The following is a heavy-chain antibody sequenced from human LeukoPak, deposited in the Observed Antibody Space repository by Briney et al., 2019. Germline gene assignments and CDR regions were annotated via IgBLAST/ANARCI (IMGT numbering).Heavy chain of an antibody. CDR1: GFTFDDYG. D-gene: IGHD1-26*01. J-gene: IGHJ4*02. CDR2: INWNGGST. CDR3: ARGTVPYSGSYSHFDY. Sequence: RTGGSLRLSCAASGFTFDDYGMSWVRQAPGKGLEWVSGINWNGGSTGYADSVKGRFTIPRDNAKNSLYLQMNSLRAEDAALYYCARGTVPYSGSYSHFDYWGQGTLVTVSS. V-gene: IGHV3-20*04.